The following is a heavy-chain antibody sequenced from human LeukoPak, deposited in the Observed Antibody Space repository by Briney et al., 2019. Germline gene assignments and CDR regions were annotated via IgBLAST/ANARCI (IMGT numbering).Heavy chain of an antibody. CDR1: GGSFSGYY. J-gene: IGHJ4*02. V-gene: IGHV4-34*01. CDR3: ARRVRFLEWLQTYDY. D-gene: IGHD3-3*01. CDR2: INHSGST. Sequence: PSETLSLTCAVYGGSFSGYYWSWIRQPPGKGLEWIGEINHSGSTNYNPSLKSRVTIPVDTSKNQFSLKLSSVTAADTAVYYCARRVRFLEWLQTYDYWGQGTLVTVSS.